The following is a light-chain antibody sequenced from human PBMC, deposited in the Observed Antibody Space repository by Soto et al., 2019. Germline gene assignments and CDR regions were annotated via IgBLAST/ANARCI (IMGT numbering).Light chain of an antibody. J-gene: IGKJ1*01. CDR1: QSVRSNY. CDR2: GAS. CDR3: QQLGT. Sequence: EIVLTQSPGTLSLSPGERVTLSCRASQSVRSNYLAWYQQKPGQAPRLLIYGASSRATGIPDRFSGSGSGTDFTLPISRLEPEDFAVYYCQQLGTFGQGTKVEIK. V-gene: IGKV3-20*01.